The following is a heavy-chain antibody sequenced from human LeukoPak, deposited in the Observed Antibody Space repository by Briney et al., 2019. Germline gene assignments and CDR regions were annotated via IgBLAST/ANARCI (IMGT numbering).Heavy chain of an antibody. CDR2: IFDGGRT. D-gene: IGHD5-24*01. J-gene: IGHJ4*02. CDR1: GRSFSGFY. V-gene: IGHV4-34*01. Sequence: KASETLSLTCAVHGRSFSGFYWTWMRQPPGKGPEWIGEIFDGGRTNYNPSLKSRVTISGDTSKNQFSLKLSSVTAADTAVYYCARGLGEGYPDYWGQGTLVAVSP. CDR3: ARGLGEGYPDY.